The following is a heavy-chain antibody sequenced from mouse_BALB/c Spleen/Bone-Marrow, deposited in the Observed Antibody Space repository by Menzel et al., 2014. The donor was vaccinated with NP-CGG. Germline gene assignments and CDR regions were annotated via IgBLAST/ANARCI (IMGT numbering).Heavy chain of an antibody. CDR1: GYAFSVYW. V-gene: IGHV1-80*01. CDR2: IYPGDGDT. J-gene: IGHJ2*01. Sequence: QVQLKESGAELVRPGSSVKISCKASGYAFSVYWMNWAKQRPGQGLEWIGQIYPGDGDTNYNGKFKGRATLTADKSSNTAYMQLSSLTSEDSAVYFCARGGISVDYWGQGTTLTVSS. CDR3: ARGGISVDY.